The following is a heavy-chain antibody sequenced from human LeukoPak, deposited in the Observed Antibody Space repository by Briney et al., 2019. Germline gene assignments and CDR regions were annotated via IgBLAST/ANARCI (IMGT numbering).Heavy chain of an antibody. CDR2: IIPIFGTA. D-gene: IGHD3-16*01. CDR1: GGTFSSYA. J-gene: IGHJ6*03. V-gene: IGHV1-69*13. CDR3: PGVMWGHGWYYYYMDV. Sequence: EASVKVSCKASGGTFSSYAISWVRQAPGRGLEWMGGIIPIFGTANYAQKFQGRVTITADESTSTAYMELSSLSSEDTAVYYCPGVMWGHGWYYYYMDVWGKGTPVTVSS.